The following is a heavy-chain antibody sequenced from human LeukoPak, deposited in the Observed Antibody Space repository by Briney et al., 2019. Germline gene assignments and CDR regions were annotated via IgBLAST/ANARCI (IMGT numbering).Heavy chain of an antibody. V-gene: IGHV4-59*08. D-gene: IGHD4-17*01. J-gene: IGHJ3*02. CDR3: ARQTMSTAEAFDI. Sequence: SETLSLTCTASGCSISSHFLSWIRQPPGKGLEWIAYIYYSGSTDYNPSLKSRVTISVDTTKNQFSLKLSSVTAADTAVYYCARQTMSTAEAFDIWGQGTMVTVSS. CDR1: GCSISSHF. CDR2: IYYSGST.